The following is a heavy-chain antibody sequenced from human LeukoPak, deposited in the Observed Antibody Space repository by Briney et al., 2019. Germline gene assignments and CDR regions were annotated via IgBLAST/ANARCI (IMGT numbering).Heavy chain of an antibody. D-gene: IGHD3-22*01. CDR1: GGTFRRYA. V-gene: IGHV1-18*01. Sequence: GSSVKVSCKASGGTFRRYAMSWVRQAPGQGLEWMGWISAYNGNTNYAQKLQGRVTMTTDTSTSTAYMELRSLRSDDTAVYYCARDINPKTYYYDSSPFDYWGQGTLVTVSS. J-gene: IGHJ4*02. CDR2: ISAYNGNT. CDR3: ARDINPKTYYYDSSPFDY.